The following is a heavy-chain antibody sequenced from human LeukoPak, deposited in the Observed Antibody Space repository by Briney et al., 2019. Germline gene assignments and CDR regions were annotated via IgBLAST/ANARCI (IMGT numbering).Heavy chain of an antibody. Sequence: SETLSLTCAVYGGSFSGYYWSWIRQPPGKGLEWLGEINHSGSTNYNPSLKSRVTISVDTSKNQFSLKLSSVTAADTAVYYCARGRIMITFGGVIVNPFDYWGQGTLVTVSS. D-gene: IGHD3-16*02. J-gene: IGHJ4*02. CDR1: GGSFSGYY. V-gene: IGHV4-34*01. CDR3: ARGRIMITFGGVIVNPFDY. CDR2: INHSGST.